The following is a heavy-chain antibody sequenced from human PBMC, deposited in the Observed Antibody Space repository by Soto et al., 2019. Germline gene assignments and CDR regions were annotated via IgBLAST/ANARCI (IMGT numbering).Heavy chain of an antibody. CDR1: GFTFDDYA. CDR3: TKLKEEGRQLPPGFDL. V-gene: IGHV3-9*01. J-gene: IGHJ4*02. D-gene: IGHD2-2*01. CDR2: ISWNSGMI. Sequence: PGRSLRLSCAPSGFTFDDYAMHWVRQAPGKGLEWVSGISWNSGMIDYADSVKGRFTISRDKAKKSLYLQMNSLRVEDTALYFCTKLKEEGRQLPPGFDLWGQGTIVTVYS.